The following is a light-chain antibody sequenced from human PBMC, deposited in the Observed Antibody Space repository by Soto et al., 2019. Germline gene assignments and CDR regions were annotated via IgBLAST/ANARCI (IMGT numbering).Light chain of an antibody. CDR1: QSVSSSY. V-gene: IGKV3-20*01. CDR2: RAS. Sequence: EIVLTQSPGTPSLSPGERATLSCRASQSVSSSYLAWYQQKPGQAPMVLIYRASSRATGIPDRFSGSGSGTDFTLTISRLEPEDFAVYYCQQYGSSPLTFGGGTKVEIK. J-gene: IGKJ4*01. CDR3: QQYGSSPLT.